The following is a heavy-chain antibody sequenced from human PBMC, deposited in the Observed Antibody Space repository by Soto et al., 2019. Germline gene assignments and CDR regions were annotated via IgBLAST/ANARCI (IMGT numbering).Heavy chain of an antibody. V-gene: IGHV1-2*04. D-gene: IGHD3-16*01. J-gene: IGHJ4*03. Sequence: ASVKVSCKASGYTFTAYYIHWLRQAPGQGLEWMGWVNPHSGATVFAQKFLGSVTLTTDTSINTAYMELTSLTSDDTALYYCARPPNPWGPYAFDIWGHGTLVPVSS. CDR2: VNPHSGAT. CDR1: GYTFTAYY. CDR3: ARPPNPWGPYAFDI.